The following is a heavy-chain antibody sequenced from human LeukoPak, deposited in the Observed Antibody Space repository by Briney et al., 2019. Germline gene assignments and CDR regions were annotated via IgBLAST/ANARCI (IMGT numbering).Heavy chain of an antibody. Sequence: ASARDSSKHSRYRSSSYDIYSVSQASGQGLYWMGWMSSNSGNAGYAQKFQGRVTMTRNTTISTAYMEQSSMRSEDTAVYYCARGQKSTSSSLPYYFRYWGKGALVTVSS. V-gene: IGHV1-8*01. D-gene: IGHD2-2*01. CDR3: ARGQKSTSSSLPYYFRY. CDR2: MSSNSGNA. J-gene: IGHJ4*02. CDR1: RYRSSSYD.